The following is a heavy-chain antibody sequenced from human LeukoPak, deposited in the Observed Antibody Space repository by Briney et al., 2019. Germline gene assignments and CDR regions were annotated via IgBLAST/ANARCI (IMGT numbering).Heavy chain of an antibody. J-gene: IGHJ5*02. Sequence: PGGSLRLSCAASGFTFSSYSMNWVRQAPGKGLEWVSSISSSSSYIYYADSVKGRFTISRDNAKNSLYLQMNSLRAEDTAVYYCARDPDTAMDWFDPWGQGTLVTVSS. CDR2: ISSSSSYI. CDR1: GFTFSSYS. CDR3: ARDPDTAMDWFDP. V-gene: IGHV3-21*01. D-gene: IGHD5-18*01.